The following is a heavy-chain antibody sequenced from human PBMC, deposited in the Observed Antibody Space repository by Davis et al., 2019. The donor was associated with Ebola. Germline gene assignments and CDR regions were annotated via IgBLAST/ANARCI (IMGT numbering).Heavy chain of an antibody. V-gene: IGHV1-2*02. J-gene: IGHJ5*02. CDR3: ARGKIATTGTPWFDP. D-gene: IGHD6-13*01. Sequence: ASVKVSCKASGYTFTDYYMHWVRQAPGQGLEWMGWIDPNSGGTNYAQQFQGRVTMTRDTSINTAYMELSGLRSDDTAVYYCARGKIATTGTPWFDPWGQGTLVTVSS. CDR1: GYTFTDYY. CDR2: IDPNSGGT.